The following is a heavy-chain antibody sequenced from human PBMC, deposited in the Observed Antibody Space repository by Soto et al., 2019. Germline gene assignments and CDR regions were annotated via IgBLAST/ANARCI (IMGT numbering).Heavy chain of an antibody. CDR2: TYYSSKWYN. J-gene: IGHJ6*02. Sequence: TLSLTCAISWDSVSSNSAAWNWIRQSPSRGLAWLGRTYYSSKWYNDYAVSVKSRITINPDTSKNQFSLQLNSVTPEDTAVYYCASGDDYDSSGYYFYYYGMDVWGQGTTVTVSS. CDR1: WDSVSSNSAA. D-gene: IGHD3-22*01. CDR3: ASGDDYDSSGYYFYYYGMDV. V-gene: IGHV6-1*01.